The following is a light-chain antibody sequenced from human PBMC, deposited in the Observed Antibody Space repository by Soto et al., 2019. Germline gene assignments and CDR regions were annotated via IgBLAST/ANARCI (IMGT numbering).Light chain of an antibody. CDR2: GAS. V-gene: IGKV3-20*01. J-gene: IGKJ1*01. CDR1: QSVSSSY. CDR3: QQYGSSPLWT. Sequence: EIVLTQSPGTLSLSPGERATLSCRASQSVSSSYLAWYQQKPGQAPRLLIYGASSRATGIPDRFSGSGSGTDFTLTIIRLEPEDCAVYYCQQYGSSPLWTFGQGTKVEIK.